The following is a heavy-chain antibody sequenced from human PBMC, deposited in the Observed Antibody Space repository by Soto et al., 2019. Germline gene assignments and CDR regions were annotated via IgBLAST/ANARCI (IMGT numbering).Heavy chain of an antibody. Sequence: QVQLVQSGADVKKPGASVKVSCKASGYSFTNYLITWVRQAPGQGLEWMGWISPYNGNTDYAQNLLGRVTMNTDTSTSPVYMELRSLRSDDTAVYYWARESQTWVIHKYFDLWGRGTLVTVSS. CDR1: GYSFTNYL. J-gene: IGHJ2*01. CDR2: ISPYNGNT. CDR3: ARESQTWVIHKYFDL. D-gene: IGHD2-21*01. V-gene: IGHV1-18*01.